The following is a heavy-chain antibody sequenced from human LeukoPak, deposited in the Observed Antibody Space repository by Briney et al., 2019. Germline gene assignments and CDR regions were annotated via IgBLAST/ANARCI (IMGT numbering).Heavy chain of an antibody. CDR3: AELGITMIGGV. CDR1: GFTFSSYE. V-gene: IGHV3-48*03. CDR2: ISSSGSTI. J-gene: IGHJ6*04. D-gene: IGHD3-10*01. Sequence: GGSLRLSCAASGFTFSSYEVNWVRHAPGKGLEWVSYISSSGSTIYYADSVKGRFTISRDNAKNSLYLQMNSLRAEDTAVYYCAELGITMIGGVWGKGTTVTISS.